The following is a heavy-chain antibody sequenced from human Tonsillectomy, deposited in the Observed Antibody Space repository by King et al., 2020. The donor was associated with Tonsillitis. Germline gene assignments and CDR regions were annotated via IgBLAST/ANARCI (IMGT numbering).Heavy chain of an antibody. D-gene: IGHD6-19*01. CDR3: ARGGSPGGWYLDY. J-gene: IGHJ4*02. CDR1: GFTFSGYS. V-gene: IGHV3-21*01. CDR2: ISSSSSYI. Sequence: VQLVQSGGGLVKPGGSLRLSCAASGFTFSGYSMNWVRQAPGKGLEWVSSISSSSSYIFYADSVKGRFTISRDNAKNSLYLQMNSLRAEDTAVYYCARGGSPGGWYLDYWGQGTLITVSS.